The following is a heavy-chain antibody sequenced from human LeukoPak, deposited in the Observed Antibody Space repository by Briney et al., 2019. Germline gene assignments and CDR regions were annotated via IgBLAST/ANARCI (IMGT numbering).Heavy chain of an antibody. CDR1: GYTFTSYY. CDR2: INPSGGST. V-gene: IGHV1-46*01. CDR3: ARDLNSRVLPDY. Sequence: ASVKVSCKAPGYTFTSYYMHWVRQAPGQGLEWMGIINPSGGSTSYAQKFQGRVTMTRDTSTSTVYMELSSLRSEDTAVYYCARDLNSRVLPDYWGQGTLVTVSS. D-gene: IGHD3-22*01. J-gene: IGHJ4*02.